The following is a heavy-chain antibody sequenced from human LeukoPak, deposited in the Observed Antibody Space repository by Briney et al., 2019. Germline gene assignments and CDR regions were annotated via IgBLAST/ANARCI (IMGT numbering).Heavy chain of an antibody. CDR2: INRDGSDI. Sequence: GGSLRLSCVVSGFTFSDSWISWVRQAPGKGLEWVANINRDGSDIYYVDSVKGRFTISRDNAKNSLYLHMNSLRAEDTAVYYCVTDRNRGGSYWGQGTLVTVSS. V-gene: IGHV3-7*01. D-gene: IGHD3-16*01. CDR1: GFTFSDSW. CDR3: VTDRNRGGSY. J-gene: IGHJ4*02.